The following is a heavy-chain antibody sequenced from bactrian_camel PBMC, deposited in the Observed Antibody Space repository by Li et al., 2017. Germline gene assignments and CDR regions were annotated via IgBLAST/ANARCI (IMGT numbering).Heavy chain of an antibody. CDR3: AADFRTVVAGCTFYDYTY. Sequence: HVQLVESGGGSVQAGGSLRLSCAASGSTYTLPCMDWFRQAPGKEREAVASINSSGTTAYADSVKGRFTISKDNAKNTMYLQMNILTPDDSAMYYCAADFRTVVAGCTFYDYTYWGRGTQVTVS. V-gene: IGHV3S53*01. J-gene: IGHJ4*01. D-gene: IGHD6*01. CDR2: INSSGTT. CDR1: GSTYTLPC.